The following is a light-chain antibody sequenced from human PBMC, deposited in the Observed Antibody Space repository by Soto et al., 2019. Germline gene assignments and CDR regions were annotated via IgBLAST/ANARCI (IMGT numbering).Light chain of an antibody. V-gene: IGKV1-39*01. CDR2: AAS. J-gene: IGKJ5*01. CDR1: ENISRH. Sequence: DIQMTQSPSSLSGSVGDRVTITCRASENISRHLNWYQQNPGKAPNLLIYAASSLQNGVPSRFRGGGSGTDFTLTISNLQPEDFATYYCQQTYTTLSITFGQGTRLESK. CDR3: QQTYTTLSIT.